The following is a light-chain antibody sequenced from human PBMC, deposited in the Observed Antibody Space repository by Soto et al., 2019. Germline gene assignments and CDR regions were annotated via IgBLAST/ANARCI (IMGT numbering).Light chain of an antibody. CDR1: QSISSS. CDR3: QQNDNYPHT. V-gene: IGKV1-8*01. Sequence: AVRTTKYPSSFSATTGDRVTITCRASQSISSSLAWYQQKPGKAPKLLIYHASTLQSGVPSRFSGSGSGKDFTLTIICLQSDDFATYYCQQNDNYPHTFGHGTKVEIQ. CDR2: HAS. J-gene: IGKJ1*01.